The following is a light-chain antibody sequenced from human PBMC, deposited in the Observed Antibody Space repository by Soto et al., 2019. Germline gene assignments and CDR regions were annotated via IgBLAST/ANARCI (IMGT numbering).Light chain of an antibody. V-gene: IGKV2-28*01. CDR3: MQAVQPWT. CDR1: QSLLHNNGYNY. CDR2: LGS. J-gene: IGKJ1*01. Sequence: DIVMTQSPLSLPVTPGEPASISCRSSQSLLHNNGYNYLDWYLQKPGQSPQLLIYLGSNRASGVPERFSGSGAGTDFTLKISRVEADDVGVYYCMQAVQPWTFGQGTKVEIK.